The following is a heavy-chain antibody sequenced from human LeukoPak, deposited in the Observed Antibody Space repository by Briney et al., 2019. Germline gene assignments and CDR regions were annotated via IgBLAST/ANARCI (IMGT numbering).Heavy chain of an antibody. Sequence: GGSLRLSCAASGFTFSNYWMHWVRQAPGKGLVWVSRVNGDESITNYADSVKGRFTISRDNAKKTQYLQMHSLRVEDTAVYYCARRMETSGSFDYWGQGTLVTVSS. CDR1: GFTFSNYW. D-gene: IGHD6-25*01. CDR2: VNGDESIT. CDR3: ARRMETSGSFDY. J-gene: IGHJ4*02. V-gene: IGHV3-74*01.